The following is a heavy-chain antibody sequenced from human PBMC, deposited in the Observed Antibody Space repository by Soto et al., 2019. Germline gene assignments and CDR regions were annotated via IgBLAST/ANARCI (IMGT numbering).Heavy chain of an antibody. Sequence: GSLRLSCAASGFTFSSYAMHWVRQAPGKGLEWVAVISYDGSNKYYADSVKGRFTISRDNSKNTLYLHMNSLRAEDTAVYYCARDAEAYSSSWYVGLVFYYYYYGMDVWGQGTTVTVSS. J-gene: IGHJ6*02. CDR2: ISYDGSNK. CDR3: ARDAEAYSSSWYVGLVFYYYYYGMDV. CDR1: GFTFSSYA. V-gene: IGHV3-30-3*01. D-gene: IGHD6-13*01.